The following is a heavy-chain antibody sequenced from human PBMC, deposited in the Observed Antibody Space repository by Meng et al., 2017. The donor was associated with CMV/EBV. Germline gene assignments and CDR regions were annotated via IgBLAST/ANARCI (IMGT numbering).Heavy chain of an antibody. CDR1: GFTFSSYG. D-gene: IGHD5-18*01. V-gene: IGHV3-30*02. CDR3: AKRKGGYSYGDFDY. Sequence: GGSLRLSCAASGFTFSSYGMHWVRQAPGKGLEWVAFIRYDGSNKYYADSVKGRFTISRDNSKNTLYLQMNSLRAEDTAVHYCAKRKGGYSYGDFDYWGQGTLVTVSS. J-gene: IGHJ4*02. CDR2: IRYDGSNK.